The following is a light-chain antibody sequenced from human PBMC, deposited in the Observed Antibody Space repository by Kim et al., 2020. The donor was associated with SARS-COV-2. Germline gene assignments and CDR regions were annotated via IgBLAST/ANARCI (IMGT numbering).Light chain of an antibody. Sequence: PGESATPSCRTSHDVDISLAWYQQTPGQPPRLLIYDAAMRAAGIPDKFSGSGSGTEFTLTIGSLAPEDFAIYYCQQRGSWPPALTFGGGTKVDIK. CDR1: HDVDIS. CDR2: DAA. J-gene: IGKJ4*01. CDR3: QQRGSWPPALT. V-gene: IGKV3-11*01.